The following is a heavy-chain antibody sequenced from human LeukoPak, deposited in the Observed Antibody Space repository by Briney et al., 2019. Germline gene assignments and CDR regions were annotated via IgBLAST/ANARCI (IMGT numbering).Heavy chain of an antibody. CDR3: ARLVSGSYDY. CDR1: GGSISSYY. D-gene: IGHD1-26*01. J-gene: IGHJ4*02. Sequence: PSEIMSLTCAVSGGSISSYYWSWIRQPAGKGLELVCRIYTSGSTNYNASLKSRVTMSVDTSKNQFSLKLSCVTAADTAVYYCARLVSGSYDYWGQGTLVTVPS. V-gene: IGHV4-4*07. CDR2: IYTSGST.